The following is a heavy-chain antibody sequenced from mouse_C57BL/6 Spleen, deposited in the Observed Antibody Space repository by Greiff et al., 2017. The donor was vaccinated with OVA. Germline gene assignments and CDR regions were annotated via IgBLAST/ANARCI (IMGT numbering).Heavy chain of an antibody. CDR2: INPNNGGT. Sequence: EVQLQQSGPELVKPGASVKISCKASGYTFTDYYMNWVKQSHGKSLEWIGDINPNNGGTSYNQKFKGKATLTVDKSSSTAYMELRSLTSEDSAVYYCARGLWYDDRFAYWGQGTLVTVSA. D-gene: IGHD2-1*01. CDR3: ARGLWYDDRFAY. V-gene: IGHV1-26*01. J-gene: IGHJ3*01. CDR1: GYTFTDYY.